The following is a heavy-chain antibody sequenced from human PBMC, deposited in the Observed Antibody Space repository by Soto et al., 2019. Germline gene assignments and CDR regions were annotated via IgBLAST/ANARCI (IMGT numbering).Heavy chain of an antibody. CDR2: IYFSGST. J-gene: IGHJ6*03. V-gene: IGHV4-39*01. CDR3: ARHESGGRYYYGSGSQSPMDV. CDR1: GGSIRSSSYH. Sequence: SETLSLTCTVSGGSIRSSSYHWGWIRQPPGKGLEWIGSIYFSGSTNYNPSLKSRVTISVDTSKNQFSLKLSSVTAADTAVYYCARHESGGRYYYGSGSQSPMDVWGKGTTVTVSS. D-gene: IGHD3-10*01.